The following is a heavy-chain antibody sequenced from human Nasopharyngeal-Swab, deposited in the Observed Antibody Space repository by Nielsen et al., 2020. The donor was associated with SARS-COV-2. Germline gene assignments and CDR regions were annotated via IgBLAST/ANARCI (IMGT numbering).Heavy chain of an antibody. D-gene: IGHD3-22*01. J-gene: IGHJ4*02. CDR2: ISWNSGSI. V-gene: IGHV3-9*01. CDR3: ASIRGYFDY. CDR1: GFTFDDYA. Sequence: SLKISCAASGFTFDDYAMHWVRQAPGKGLEWVSGISWNSGSIGYADSVKGRFTISRGNAKNSLYLQMNSLRAEDTAVYYCASIRGYFDYWGQGTLVTVSS.